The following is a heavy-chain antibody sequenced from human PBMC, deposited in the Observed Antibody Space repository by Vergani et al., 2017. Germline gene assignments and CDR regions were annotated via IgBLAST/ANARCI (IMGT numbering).Heavy chain of an antibody. CDR3: ARSLVAGKGGY. J-gene: IGHJ4*02. D-gene: IGHD6-19*01. V-gene: IGHV3-48*01. CDR2: ISTTSDTI. Sequence: EVLLVESGGDLVQPGGSLRLSCAASGFTFSSYSMNWVRQAPGKGLEWISYISTTSDTIYYADSVRGRFTISRDNAKNSLYLEMNSLRVEDTAVYFCARSLVAGKGGYWGQGTRVAVSS. CDR1: GFTFSSYS.